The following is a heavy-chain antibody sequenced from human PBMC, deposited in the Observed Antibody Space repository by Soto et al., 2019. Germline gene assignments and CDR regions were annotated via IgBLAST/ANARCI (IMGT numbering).Heavy chain of an antibody. CDR2: IYYSGST. CDR3: ARDRLANWFDP. Sequence: SEPLSLTCTVSGGSIITYYWSWIRQPPGKGLEWIGYIYYSGSTNYNPSLKSRVTISLDTSKNQFSLKLSSVTAADTAVYYCARDRLANWFDPWGQGTLVTVSS. J-gene: IGHJ5*02. D-gene: IGHD3-9*01. CDR1: GGSIITYY. V-gene: IGHV4-59*01.